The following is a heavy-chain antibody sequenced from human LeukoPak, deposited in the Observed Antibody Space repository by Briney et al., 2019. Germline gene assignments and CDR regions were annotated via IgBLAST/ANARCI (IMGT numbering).Heavy chain of an antibody. CDR2: IYTSEST. D-gene: IGHD5-24*01. CDR1: GGSISSSNYY. J-gene: IGHJ4*02. Sequence: SQTLSLTCSVSGGSISSSNYYWSWIRQPAGKGLEWIGRIYTSESTNYNPSLKSRATISVDTSRNQFSLKLSSVTAADTAVYYCARRGWLQFWDYWGQGTLVTVSS. CDR3: ARRGWLQFWDY. V-gene: IGHV4-61*02.